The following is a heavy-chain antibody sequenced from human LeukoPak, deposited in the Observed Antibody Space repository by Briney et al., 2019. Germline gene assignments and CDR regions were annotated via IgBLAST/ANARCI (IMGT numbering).Heavy chain of an antibody. Sequence: GGSLRLSCITSGITFINYGMSWVRQAPGKGLEWVSGISGSGDNSYYAYSVDGRFTISRDTSKNTVYLQMNRLRDGDTAVYYCAKDRGYWGQGTLVTVSS. V-gene: IGHV3-23*01. CDR1: GITFINYG. J-gene: IGHJ4*02. CDR2: ISGSGDNS. CDR3: AKDRGY.